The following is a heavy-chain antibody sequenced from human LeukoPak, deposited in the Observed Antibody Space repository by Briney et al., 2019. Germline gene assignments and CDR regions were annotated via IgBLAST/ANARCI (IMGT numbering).Heavy chain of an antibody. D-gene: IGHD3-3*01. CDR2: ISYDGTNK. V-gene: IGHV3-30*18. CDR1: GFTFSSYG. CDR3: AKDLNYDFWSGLGN. Sequence: GGSLRLSCAVSGFTFSSYGMHWVRQAPGKGLEWMAVISYDGTNKYYADSVKGRFTTSRDNSKNTLYLQMNSLRAEDTAVYYCAKDLNYDFWSGLGNWGQGTLVTVSS. J-gene: IGHJ4*02.